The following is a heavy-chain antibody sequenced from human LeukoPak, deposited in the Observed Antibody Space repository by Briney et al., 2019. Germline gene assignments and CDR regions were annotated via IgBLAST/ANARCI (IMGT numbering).Heavy chain of an antibody. J-gene: IGHJ4*02. V-gene: IGHV3-30*02. CDR1: GFTFSSYG. Sequence: GGSLRLSCAASGFTFSSYGMHWVRQAPGKGLEWVAFIRYDGSNKYYADSVKGRFTISRDNSKNTLYLQMNSLRAEDTAVYYCATDDRWLRQEPYWGQGTLVTVSS. CDR3: ATDDRWLRQEPY. CDR2: IRYDGSNK. D-gene: IGHD6-19*01.